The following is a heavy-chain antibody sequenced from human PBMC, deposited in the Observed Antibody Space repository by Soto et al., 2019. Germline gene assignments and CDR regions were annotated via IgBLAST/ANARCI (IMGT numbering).Heavy chain of an antibody. D-gene: IGHD2-21*02. CDR1: GFTFSSHW. CDR3: ASPKGTAYSAFDN. CDR2: INPDASHT. Sequence: EVQLVESGGTLVQPGGSLRLSCAASGFTFSSHWMHWVRQTPGEGLVSLSRINPDASHTDYADYVKGRFTISRDNAKSTLYLEMESLRAEDTGVYFCASPKGTAYSAFDNWGQGTKVTVSS. V-gene: IGHV3-74*01. J-gene: IGHJ3*02.